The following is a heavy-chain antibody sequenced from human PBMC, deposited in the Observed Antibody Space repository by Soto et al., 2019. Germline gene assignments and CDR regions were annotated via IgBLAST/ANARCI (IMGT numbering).Heavy chain of an antibody. V-gene: IGHV4-61*01. Sequence: SETLSLTCTVSGGSVSSGSYYWSWIRQPPGKGLEWIGYIYYSGSTNYNPSLKSRVTISVDTSKNQFSLKLSSVTAADTAVYYCASKYSGSYYGYFQHWGQGTLVTVSS. J-gene: IGHJ1*01. D-gene: IGHD1-26*01. CDR2: IYYSGST. CDR3: ASKYSGSYYGYFQH. CDR1: GGSVSSGSYY.